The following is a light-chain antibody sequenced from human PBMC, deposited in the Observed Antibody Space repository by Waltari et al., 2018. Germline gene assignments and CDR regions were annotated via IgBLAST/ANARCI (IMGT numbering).Light chain of an antibody. J-gene: IGKJ4*01. CDR2: GAS. CDR1: QSVSSN. V-gene: IGKV3D-15*01. Sequence: EIEMTQSTATLSVSPGESANLSCRASQSVSSNLAWYQQKPGQAPRLLIYGASTRATGIPARFSGSGSGTEFTLTISSLQSEDFAVYYCQQYNNWPPLTFGGGTKVEIK. CDR3: QQYNNWPPLT.